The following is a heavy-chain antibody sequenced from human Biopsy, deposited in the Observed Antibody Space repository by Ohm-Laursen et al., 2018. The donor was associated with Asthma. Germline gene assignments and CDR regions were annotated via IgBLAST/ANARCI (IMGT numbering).Heavy chain of an antibody. D-gene: IGHD3-9*01. V-gene: IGHV1-3*04. CDR2: INTGNGDT. Sequence: SSVKVSCKTSGYNFISFAIHWVRQAPGQRLEWMGWINTGNGDTKYSQKFQGRVTTTRDTSASTAYMELRSLRSEDTATYYCARTYYDFLTGQVKDVFGVWGQGTMVTVSS. CDR1: GYNFISFA. J-gene: IGHJ3*01. CDR3: ARTYYDFLTGQVKDVFGV.